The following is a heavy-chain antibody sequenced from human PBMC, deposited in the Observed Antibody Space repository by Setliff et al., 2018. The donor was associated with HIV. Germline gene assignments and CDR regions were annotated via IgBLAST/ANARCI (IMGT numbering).Heavy chain of an antibody. CDR1: GGSISGYY. Sequence: PSETLSLTCTVSGGSISGYYWSWIRQSPGKGLEWSGYIYTSGSTKYNPSLKSRVTISLDSSKNQFSLKLSSVTAADTAVYYCASGREAVAGALHFDYWGQGTLVTVS. CDR3: ASGREAVAGALHFDY. D-gene: IGHD6-19*01. J-gene: IGHJ4*02. V-gene: IGHV4-4*09. CDR2: IYTSGST.